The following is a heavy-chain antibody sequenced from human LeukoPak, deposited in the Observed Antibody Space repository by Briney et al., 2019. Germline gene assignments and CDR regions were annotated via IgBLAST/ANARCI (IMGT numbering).Heavy chain of an antibody. D-gene: IGHD2-21*02. CDR3: ARMMTEYYYYYGMDV. V-gene: IGHV1-2*02. CDR1: GYTFTGYY. J-gene: IGHJ6*02. CDR2: IDPNSGGT. Sequence: ASVKVSCKASGYTFTGYYMHWVRQAPGQGLEWMGWIDPNSGGTNYAQKSQGRVTMTRDTSISTAYMELSRLRSDDTAVYYCARMMTEYYYYYGMDVWGQGTTVTVSS.